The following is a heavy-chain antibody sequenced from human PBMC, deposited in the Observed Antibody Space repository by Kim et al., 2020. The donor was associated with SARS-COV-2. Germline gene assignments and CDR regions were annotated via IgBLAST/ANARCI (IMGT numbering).Heavy chain of an antibody. CDR1: GGSISSGGYY. D-gene: IGHD3-10*01. CDR3: ARDYGRHYYGSGSPDVYFDY. Sequence: SETLSLTCTVSGGSISSGGYYWSWIRQHPGKGLEWIGYIYYSGSTYYNPSLKSRVTISVDTSKNQFSLKLSSVTAADTAVYYCARDYGRHYYGSGSPDVYFDYWGQGTLVTVSS. V-gene: IGHV4-31*03. CDR2: IYYSGST. J-gene: IGHJ4*02.